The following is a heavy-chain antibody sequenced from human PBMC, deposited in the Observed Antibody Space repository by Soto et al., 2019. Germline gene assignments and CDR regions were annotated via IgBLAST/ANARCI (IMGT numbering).Heavy chain of an antibody. CDR1: SGSFSSYY. CDR2: IYYSGST. Sequence: TSETLSLTCAVHSGSFSSYYWGWIRQPPGKGLEWIGSIYYSGSTYYNPSLKSRVTISVDTSKNQFSLKLSSVTAADTAVYYCARGERELSDSSGSRPGNWFDPWGQGTLVTVSS. D-gene: IGHD3-22*01. CDR3: ARGERELSDSSGSRPGNWFDP. J-gene: IGHJ5*02. V-gene: IGHV4-39*01.